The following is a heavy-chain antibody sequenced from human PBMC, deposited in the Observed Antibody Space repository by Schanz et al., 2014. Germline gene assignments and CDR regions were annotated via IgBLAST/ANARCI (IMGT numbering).Heavy chain of an antibody. CDR3: ANGMGYCSGGTCYVYYYYGFDV. D-gene: IGHD2-15*01. Sequence: VQMVESGGGVVQPGRSLRLSCAASGFAFSVYGMHWVRQAPGKGLEWVSALSGSGGSTYYADSVKGRFTISRDNSENTLYLQINSLSADSAAVLYGANGMGYCSGGTCYVYYYYGFDVWGHGTTVTVSS. J-gene: IGHJ6*02. V-gene: IGHV3-23*04. CDR2: LSGSGGST. CDR1: GFAFSVYG.